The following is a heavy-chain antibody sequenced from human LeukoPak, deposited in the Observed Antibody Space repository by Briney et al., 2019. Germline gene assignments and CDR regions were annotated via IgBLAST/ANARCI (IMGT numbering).Heavy chain of an antibody. CDR1: GFTFSSYW. J-gene: IGHJ5*02. Sequence: GGSLRLSCAASGFTFSSYWMHWVRHAPGKGLVWVSRIKGDGSSTRYADSVKGRFTISRDNAKNTLYLQMNSLRAEDTAVYYCARGRAYYDFWSGYYNWFDPWGQGTLVTVSS. V-gene: IGHV3-74*01. CDR2: IKGDGSST. CDR3: ARGRAYYDFWSGYYNWFDP. D-gene: IGHD3-3*01.